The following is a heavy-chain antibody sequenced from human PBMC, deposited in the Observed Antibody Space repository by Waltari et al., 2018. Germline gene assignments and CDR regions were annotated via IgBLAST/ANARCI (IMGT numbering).Heavy chain of an antibody. D-gene: IGHD2-8*01. CDR3: ARHPAMTIMLWYFDL. V-gene: IGHV4-39*01. Sequence: QLQLQESGPGLVKPSETLSLPCTVSGGSIISSRYYWGWSRQPPGKGLEWIGSIYYGGSTYYNPSLKSRVTISVDTSKNQFSLKLSSVTAADTAVYYCARHPAMTIMLWYFDLWGRGTLVTVSS. CDR2: IYYGGST. CDR1: GGSIISSRYY. J-gene: IGHJ2*01.